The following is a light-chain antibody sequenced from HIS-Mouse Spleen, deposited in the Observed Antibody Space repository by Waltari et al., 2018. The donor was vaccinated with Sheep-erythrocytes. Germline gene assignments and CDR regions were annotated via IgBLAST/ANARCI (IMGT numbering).Light chain of an antibody. V-gene: IGKV4-1*01. Sequence: DIVMTQSPDSLAVSLGERATINCKSSQSFLSSSNNKNYLAWYQQKPGQPPKLLIYWASTRESGVPDRFSGSGSGTDFTLTISSLQAEDVAVYYCQQYYSTPYTFGQGTKLEIK. J-gene: IGKJ2*01. CDR2: WAS. CDR1: QSFLSSSNNKNY. CDR3: QQYYSTPYT.